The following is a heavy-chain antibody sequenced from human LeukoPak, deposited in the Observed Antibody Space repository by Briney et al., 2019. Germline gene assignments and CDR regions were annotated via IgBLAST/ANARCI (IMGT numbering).Heavy chain of an antibody. CDR3: ATIKRYDTGRSASVGIDH. CDR1: GFTFSSND. Sequence: GGSLRLSCAASGFTFSSNDMTWVRQAPGKGLEWVSSISTSSTYIFYADSVKGRFTISRDNARNSLYLQMNSLRAEDTAVYYCATIKRYDTGRSASVGIDHWGQGTLVTVSS. V-gene: IGHV3-21*01. CDR2: ISTSSTYI. J-gene: IGHJ4*02. D-gene: IGHD2-15*01.